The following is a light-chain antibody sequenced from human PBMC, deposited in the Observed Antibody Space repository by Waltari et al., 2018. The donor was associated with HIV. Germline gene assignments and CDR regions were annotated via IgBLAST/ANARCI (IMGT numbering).Light chain of an antibody. CDR3: QSYDSRLSAWV. J-gene: IGLJ3*02. CDR1: NSNIGSPYD. Sequence: QSVLTQPPSVSGAPGQRVTISCTGSNSNIGSPYDVLCYQLLPGKAPKHVINANNNRPSGVPDRFSGSKSGASASLAITGLQAEDEADYSCQSYDSRLSAWVFGGGTKVTVL. CDR2: ANN. V-gene: IGLV1-40*01.